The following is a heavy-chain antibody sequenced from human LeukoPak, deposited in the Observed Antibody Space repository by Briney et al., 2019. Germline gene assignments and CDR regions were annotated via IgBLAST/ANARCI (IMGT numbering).Heavy chain of an antibody. CDR1: GYTFTGYY. V-gene: IGHV1-2*02. CDR2: INPNSGGT. CDR3: ARGSGTYDFDY. D-gene: IGHD1-26*01. J-gene: IGHJ4*02. Sequence: ASVTVSCTASGYTFTGYYMHWVRQAPRQGLEWMGWINPNSGGTNYAQKFQGRITMTRDTSISTAYMELSRLRSDDTAVYYCARGSGTYDFDYWGQGILVTVSS.